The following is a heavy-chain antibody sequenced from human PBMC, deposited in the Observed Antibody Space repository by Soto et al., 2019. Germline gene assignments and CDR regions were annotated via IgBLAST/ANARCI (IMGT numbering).Heavy chain of an antibody. D-gene: IGHD6-19*01. CDR2: IYYHGNT. CDR1: GGSIGGYY. J-gene: IGHJ4*01. Sequence: PSETLSLTCTVSGGSIGGYYGGWIRQPPGKTLEWIGTIYYHGNTYSNPSLKSRVTISVDTSNNQLSLKLRSVTAADTAVYYCARHDGFSSGWIFDYWGHGTLVTVSS. CDR3: ARHDGFSSGWIFDY. V-gene: IGHV4-59*04.